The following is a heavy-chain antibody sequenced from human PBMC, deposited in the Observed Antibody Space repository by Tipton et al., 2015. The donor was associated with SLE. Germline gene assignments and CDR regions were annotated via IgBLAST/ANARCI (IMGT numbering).Heavy chain of an antibody. CDR3: ARGSGSSGWYNY. D-gene: IGHD6-19*01. CDR2: IYYSGST. Sequence: LRLSCAASGFTFSSYEMNWVRQAPGKGLEWIGSIYYSGSTYYNPSLKSRVTISVDTSKNQFSLKLTSVTAADTAVYYCARGSGSSGWYNYWGQGTLVTVSS. V-gene: IGHV4-39*07. CDR1: GFTFSSYE. J-gene: IGHJ4*02.